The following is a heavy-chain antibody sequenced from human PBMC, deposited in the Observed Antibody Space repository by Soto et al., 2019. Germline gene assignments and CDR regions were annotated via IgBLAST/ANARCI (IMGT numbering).Heavy chain of an antibody. Sequence: EVQLLESGGGLVQPGGSLRLSCAASGFIFDSYAMTWVRQAPGKGLEWVSAISNTGDNTYFADSVRGRFTISRDNSKNTLYLRMNSLRPDDTAVYYCAKDHSPLNWNYEYYYGLDVWGQGTTDTVSS. D-gene: IGHD1-7*01. CDR1: GFIFDSYA. CDR3: AKDHSPLNWNYEYYYGLDV. J-gene: IGHJ6*02. CDR2: ISNTGDNT. V-gene: IGHV3-23*01.